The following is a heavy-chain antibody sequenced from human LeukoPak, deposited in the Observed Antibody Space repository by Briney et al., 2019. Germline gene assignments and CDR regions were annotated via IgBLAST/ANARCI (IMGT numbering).Heavy chain of an antibody. J-gene: IGHJ6*02. CDR1: GGSISSYY. Sequence: SETLSLTCTVSGGSISSYYWSWIRQPAGKGLEWIGRIYTSGSTNYNPSLKSRVTMSVDTSKNQFSLKLSSVTAADTAVYYCARTPGSSGYYYYGMDVWGQGTTVTVSS. CDR3: ARTPGSSGYYYYGMDV. V-gene: IGHV4-4*07. D-gene: IGHD6-6*01. CDR2: IYTSGST.